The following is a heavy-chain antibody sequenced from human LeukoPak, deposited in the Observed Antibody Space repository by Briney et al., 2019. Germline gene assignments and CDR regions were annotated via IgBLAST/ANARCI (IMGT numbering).Heavy chain of an antibody. CDR2: ISAYNGNT. D-gene: IGHD6-6*01. CDR1: GYTFTSYG. CDR3: ARDGNEIAARTSGDY. Sequence: GASVKVSCKASGYTFTSYGISWVRQAPGQGLEWMGWISAYNGNTNYAQKLQGRVTMTTDTSTSTAYMELRSLRSDDTAVYYCARDGNEIAARTSGDYWGQGTLVTVSS. V-gene: IGHV1-18*01. J-gene: IGHJ4*02.